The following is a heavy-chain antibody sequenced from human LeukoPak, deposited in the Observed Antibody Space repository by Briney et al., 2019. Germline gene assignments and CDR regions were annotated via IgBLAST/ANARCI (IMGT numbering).Heavy chain of an antibody. CDR1: GYTFTGYY. J-gene: IGHJ4*02. Sequence: ASVKVSCKASGYTFTGYYMHWVRQAPGQGLERVGRINPNSGGTNYAQKFQGRVTMTRDTSISTAYMELSRLRSDDTAVYYCARGPPSSPYYYDSSGYYPFDYWGQGTLVTVSS. CDR3: ARGPPSSPYYYDSSGYYPFDY. D-gene: IGHD3-22*01. CDR2: INPNSGGT. V-gene: IGHV1-2*06.